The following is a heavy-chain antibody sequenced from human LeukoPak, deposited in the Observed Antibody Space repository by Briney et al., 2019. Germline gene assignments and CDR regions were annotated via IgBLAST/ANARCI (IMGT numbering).Heavy chain of an antibody. Sequence: PGGSLRLSCAASGFTFSDYYMSWIRQAPGKGLEWVSYISSSGSTTYYADSVKGRFTITRDNAKNSLYLQMNSLRAEDTAVYYCARRLDLRGDPVDYWGQGTLVTVSS. CDR1: GFTFSDYY. V-gene: IGHV3-11*01. J-gene: IGHJ4*02. CDR2: ISSSGSTT. CDR3: ARRLDLRGDPVDY. D-gene: IGHD3-10*01.